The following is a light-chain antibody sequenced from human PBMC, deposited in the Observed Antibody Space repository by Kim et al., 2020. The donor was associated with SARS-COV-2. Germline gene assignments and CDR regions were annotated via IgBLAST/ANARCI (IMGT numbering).Light chain of an antibody. CDR3: SAWDNSHRAWV. CDR1: SKSVGDLG. Sequence: QTDTLTWTGNSKSVGDLGAAWLQQHQGHPPKRLSYRNDSRPSGISERFSASRSGITASLTITGLQPEDEAEYYCSAWDNSHRAWVFGGGNQLTVL. V-gene: IGLV10-54*01. J-gene: IGLJ3*02. CDR2: RND.